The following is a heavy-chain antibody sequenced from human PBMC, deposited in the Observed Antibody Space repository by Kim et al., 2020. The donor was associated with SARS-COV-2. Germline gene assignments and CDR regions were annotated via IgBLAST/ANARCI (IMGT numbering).Heavy chain of an antibody. V-gene: IGHV1-18*01. CDR2: ISAYNGNT. J-gene: IGHJ3*02. D-gene: IGHD3-22*01. CDR3: ATRSGAWYYYDSSGYSNDAFDI. Sequence: ASVKVSCKASGYTFTSYGISWVRQAPGQGLEWMGWISAYNGNTNYAQKLQGRVTMTTDTSTSTAYMELRSLRSDDTAVYYCATRSGAWYYYDSSGYSNDAFDIWGQGTMVTVSS. CDR1: GYTFTSYG.